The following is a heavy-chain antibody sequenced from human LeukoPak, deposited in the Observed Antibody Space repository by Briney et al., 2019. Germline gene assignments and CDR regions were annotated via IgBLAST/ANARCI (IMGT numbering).Heavy chain of an antibody. D-gene: IGHD1-26*01. CDR3: ASLGPVGATIGY. Sequence: SETLSLTCTVSGGSISSSSYYWGWIRQPPGKGLEWIGSIYYSGSTYYNPSLKSRVTISVDTSKNQFSLKLSSVTAADTAVYYCASLGPVGATIGYWGQGTLVTVSS. CDR2: IYYSGST. V-gene: IGHV4-39*07. J-gene: IGHJ4*02. CDR1: GGSISSSSYY.